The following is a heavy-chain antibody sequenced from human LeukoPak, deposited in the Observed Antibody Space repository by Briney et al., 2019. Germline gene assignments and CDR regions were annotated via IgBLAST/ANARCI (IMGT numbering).Heavy chain of an antibody. V-gene: IGHV1-8*01. CDR3: AREDQLLYRDYFDY. CDR1: GYTFTSYD. Sequence: GASVKVSCKASGYTFTSYDINWVRQATGQGLEWMGWMNPNSGNTGYAQKFQGRVTMTRNTSISTAYMELSSLRSEDTAVYYCAREDQLLYRDYFDYWGQGTLVTVSS. J-gene: IGHJ4*02. D-gene: IGHD2-2*02. CDR2: MNPNSGNT.